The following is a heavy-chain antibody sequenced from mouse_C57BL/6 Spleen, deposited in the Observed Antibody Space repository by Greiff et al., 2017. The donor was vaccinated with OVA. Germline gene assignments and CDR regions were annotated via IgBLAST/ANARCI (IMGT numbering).Heavy chain of an antibody. D-gene: IGHD2-1*01. J-gene: IGHJ1*03. CDR1: GYAFSSYW. V-gene: IGHV1-80*01. CDR2: IYPGDGDT. Sequence: VKLQESGAELVKPGASVKISCKASGYAFSSYWMNWVKQRPGKGLEWIGQIYPGDGDTNYNGKFKGKATLTADKSSSTAYMQLSSLTSEDSAVYFCAKRGGYGNYLYWYFDVWGTGTTVTVSS. CDR3: AKRGGYGNYLYWYFDV.